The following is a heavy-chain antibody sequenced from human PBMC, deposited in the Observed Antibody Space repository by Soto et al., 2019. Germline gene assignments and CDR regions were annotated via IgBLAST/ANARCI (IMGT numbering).Heavy chain of an antibody. Sequence: GGSLRLSCAASGFTFSSYSMNWVRQAPGKGLEWVSSISSSSSYIYYADSVKGRFTISRDNAKNSLYLQMNSLRAEDTAVYYCARDIHHQWLVHTPFDYWGQGTLVTVSS. D-gene: IGHD6-19*01. CDR2: ISSSSSYI. CDR3: ARDIHHQWLVHTPFDY. J-gene: IGHJ4*02. CDR1: GFTFSSYS. V-gene: IGHV3-21*01.